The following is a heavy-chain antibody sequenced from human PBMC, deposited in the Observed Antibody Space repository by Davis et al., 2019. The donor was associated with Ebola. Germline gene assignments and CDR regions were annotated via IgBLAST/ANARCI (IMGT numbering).Heavy chain of an antibody. D-gene: IGHD2-15*01. V-gene: IGHV4-34*01. J-gene: IGHJ4*02. Sequence: MPSETLSLTCAVYGGSFGGYYWSWIRQPPGKGLEWIGEINHSGSTNYNPSLKSRVTISVDTSKNQFSLKLSSVTAADTAVYFCARGLRSLDYWGQGTLVTVSS. CDR2: INHSGST. CDR1: GGSFGGYY. CDR3: ARGLRSLDY.